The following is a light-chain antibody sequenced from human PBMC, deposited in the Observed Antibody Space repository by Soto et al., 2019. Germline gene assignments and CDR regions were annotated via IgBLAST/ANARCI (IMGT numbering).Light chain of an antibody. Sequence: EIVMTQSPATLSVSPWERATLSCRASQSVSSSYLAWYQQKPGQAPRLLLYGAYNRATGIPDRFSGSGSGTDFTLTISSLQSEDFAVYYCQQYNNWPTFGQGTRLEIK. CDR1: QSVSSSY. CDR2: GAY. CDR3: QQYNNWPT. V-gene: IGKV3D-15*01. J-gene: IGKJ5*01.